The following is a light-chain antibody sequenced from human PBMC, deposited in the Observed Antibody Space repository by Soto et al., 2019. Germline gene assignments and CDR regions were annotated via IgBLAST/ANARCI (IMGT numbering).Light chain of an antibody. V-gene: IGKV1-5*03. CDR3: QQYNSWPLT. Sequence: DIQMTQSPSTLSASVGDRVTITCRASQSSSWLAWYQQKPGKAPNLLIYKASSLASGVPSRFSGSGSGTEFILTISSLQPDDFATYYCQQYNSWPLTFGGGTKIEIK. J-gene: IGKJ4*01. CDR1: QSSSW. CDR2: KAS.